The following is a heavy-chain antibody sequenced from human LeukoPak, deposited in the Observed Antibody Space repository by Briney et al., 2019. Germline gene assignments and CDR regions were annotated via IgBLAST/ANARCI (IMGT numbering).Heavy chain of an antibody. CDR1: GFTFNNYD. V-gene: IGHV3-13*01. J-gene: IGHJ4*02. Sequence: GGSLRLSCAASGFTFNNYDMHWVRQATGKGLEWVAAIGTEGDTYYPDSVKGRFTISRENGKNSLFLQMDSLRAGDSAVYYCAGGSHYLDHCGQGTLVTVSS. D-gene: IGHD1-26*01. CDR2: IGTEGDT. CDR3: AGGSHYLDH.